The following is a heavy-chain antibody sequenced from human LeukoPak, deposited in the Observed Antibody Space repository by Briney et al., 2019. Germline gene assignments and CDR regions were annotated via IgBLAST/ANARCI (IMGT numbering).Heavy chain of an antibody. Sequence: ASVKVSCKASGYTFTGYYMHWVRQAPGQGLEWMGSINPNSGGTNYAQKFQGRVTMTRDTSISTAYMELSRLRSDDTAVYYCASNREYCGGDCYSYDAFDIWGQGTMVTVSS. CDR3: ASNREYCGGDCYSYDAFDI. CDR2: INPNSGGT. D-gene: IGHD2-21*01. V-gene: IGHV1-2*02. J-gene: IGHJ3*02. CDR1: GYTFTGYY.